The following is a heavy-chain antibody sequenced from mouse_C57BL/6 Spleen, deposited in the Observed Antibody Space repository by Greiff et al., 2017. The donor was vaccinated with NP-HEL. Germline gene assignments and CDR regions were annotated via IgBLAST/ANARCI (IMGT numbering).Heavy chain of an antibody. CDR2: INPGSGGT. D-gene: IGHD2-10*02. Sequence: VQLQQSGAELVRPGTSVKVSCKASGYAFTNYLIEWVKQRPGQGLEWIGVINPGSGGTNYNEKFKGKATLTADKSSSTAYMQLSSLTSEDSAVYFCARREYSGSWFAYWGQGTLVTVSA. CDR1: GYAFTNYL. J-gene: IGHJ3*01. CDR3: ARREYSGSWFAY. V-gene: IGHV1-54*01.